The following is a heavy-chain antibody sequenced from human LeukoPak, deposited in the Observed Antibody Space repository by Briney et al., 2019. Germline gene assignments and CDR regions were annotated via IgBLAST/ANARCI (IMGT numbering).Heavy chain of an antibody. CDR2: IHHSGRT. CDR3: ARGRRSGYDFWSGYPNYYYMDV. J-gene: IGHJ6*03. V-gene: IGHV4-38-2*01. D-gene: IGHD3-3*01. CDR1: GYSISSGYY. Sequence: SETLSLTCAVSGYSISSGYYWGWIRQPPGKGLEWIGSIHHSGRTYYNPSLKSRVTISVDTSKNQFSLKLSSVTAADTAVYYCARGRRSGYDFWSGYPNYYYMDVWGKGTTVTVSS.